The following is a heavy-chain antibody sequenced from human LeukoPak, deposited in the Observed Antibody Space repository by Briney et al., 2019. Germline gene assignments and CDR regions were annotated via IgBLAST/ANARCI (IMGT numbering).Heavy chain of an antibody. CDR2: IYPGDSDT. D-gene: IGHD3-9*01. CDR3: GRPLTGHYNQDDFDM. CDR1: GYSFTSYW. V-gene: IGHV5-51*01. Sequence: GESLKISCKGSGYSFTSYWIGWVRQMPGKGLEWMGIIYPGDSDTRYSPSFQGQVTISADNSISTAYLQWSSLKASDTAMYYCGRPLTGHYNQDDFDMWGRGTMVTVSS. J-gene: IGHJ3*02.